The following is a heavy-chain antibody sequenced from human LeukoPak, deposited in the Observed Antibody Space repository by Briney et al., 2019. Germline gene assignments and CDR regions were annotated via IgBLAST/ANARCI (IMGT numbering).Heavy chain of an antibody. D-gene: IGHD3-22*01. J-gene: IGHJ4*02. Sequence: GGSLRLSCAASGFTFSSYSMNWVRQAPGKGLEWVSSISSSSYIYYADSVKGRFTISRDNAKNSLYLQMNSLRAEDTAVYYCATEGYYYDSSGYYYENYWGQGTLVTVSS. CDR3: ATEGYYYDSSGYYYENY. CDR2: ISSSSYI. CDR1: GFTFSSYS. V-gene: IGHV3-21*01.